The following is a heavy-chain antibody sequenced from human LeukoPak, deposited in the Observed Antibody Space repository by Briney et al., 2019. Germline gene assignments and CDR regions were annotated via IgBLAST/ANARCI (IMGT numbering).Heavy chain of an antibody. CDR3: TRYYSDSSVSAFDI. V-gene: IGHV4-59*01. CDR1: GDSISTYY. J-gene: IGHJ3*02. D-gene: IGHD3-22*01. Sequence: SETLSLTCTVSGDSISTYYWSWIRQPPGKGLEWIGYIYYSGSTNYNPSLKSRVTISVDTSKNQFSLKLSSVTAADTAVYYCTRYYSDSSVSAFDIWGQGTMVTVSS. CDR2: IYYSGST.